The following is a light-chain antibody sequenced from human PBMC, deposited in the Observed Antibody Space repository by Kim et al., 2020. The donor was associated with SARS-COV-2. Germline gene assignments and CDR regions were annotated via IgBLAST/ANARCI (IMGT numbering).Light chain of an antibody. Sequence: DIQMTQSPSSLSASVGDRVTITCRASQSISSYLNWYQQKPGKAPKLLIYTASNLQSGVPSRFCGSGSGTDFTLTISSLQPEDFATYYCQQGYSTPYTFGQGTKLEI. CDR3: QQGYSTPYT. CDR1: QSISSY. CDR2: TAS. J-gene: IGKJ2*01. V-gene: IGKV1-39*01.